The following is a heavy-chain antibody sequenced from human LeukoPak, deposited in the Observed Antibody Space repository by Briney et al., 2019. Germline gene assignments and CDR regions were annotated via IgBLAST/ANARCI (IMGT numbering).Heavy chain of an antibody. CDR2: IYYSGST. V-gene: IGHV4-59*01. Sequence: SETLSLTCTVSGGSISSYYWSWIRQPPGKGVEWIGYIYYSGSTNYNPSLKSRVTISVDTSKNQFSLKLSSVTAADTAVYYCASNVGYCSGGSCYRGNWFDPWGQGTLVTVSS. D-gene: IGHD2-15*01. J-gene: IGHJ5*02. CDR1: GGSISSYY. CDR3: ASNVGYCSGGSCYRGNWFDP.